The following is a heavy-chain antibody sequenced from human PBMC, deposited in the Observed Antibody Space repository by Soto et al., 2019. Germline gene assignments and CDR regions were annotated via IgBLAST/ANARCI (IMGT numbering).Heavy chain of an antibody. Sequence: PGGSLRLSCAASGFIFSDYYMTWIRQAPGKGLEWISYISNSGTTIYYTDSVKGRFTISRDNAKNSLYLQMNSLRAEDTAVYYCARVMSKYIYGYWEKYFDYWGQGTLVTVSS. J-gene: IGHJ4*02. D-gene: IGHD5-18*01. CDR3: ARVMSKYIYGYWEKYFDY. CDR1: GFIFSDYY. V-gene: IGHV3-11*01. CDR2: ISNSGTTI.